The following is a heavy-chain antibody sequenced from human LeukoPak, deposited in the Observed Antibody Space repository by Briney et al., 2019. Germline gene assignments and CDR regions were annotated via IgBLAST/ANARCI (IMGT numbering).Heavy chain of an antibody. CDR3: ARDRRVGYYYDSSGYYWAGSPIDAFDI. J-gene: IGHJ3*02. D-gene: IGHD3-22*01. V-gene: IGHV3-21*01. CDR2: ITSSSSYI. Sequence: GGSLRLSCAASGFTFSSYSMNWVRQAPGKGLEWVSSITSSSSYIYYADSVKGRFTISRDNAKNSLYLQMNSLRAEDTAVYYCARDRRVGYYYDSSGYYWAGSPIDAFDIWGQGTMVTVSS. CDR1: GFTFSSYS.